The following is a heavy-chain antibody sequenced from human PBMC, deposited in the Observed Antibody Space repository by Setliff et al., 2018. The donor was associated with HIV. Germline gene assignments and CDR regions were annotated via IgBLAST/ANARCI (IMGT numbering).Heavy chain of an antibody. Sequence: PSETLSLTCTVSGGSISRGNYYGSWIRQHPGKGLEWIGYIYYSGSTNYNPSLKRRVTISVDTSKNQFSLKRKSATAADTAVYYCARPSNYGSGSYGAFDIWGQGTMVTVSS. CDR3: ARPSNYGSGSYGAFDI. CDR2: IYYSGST. CDR1: GGSISRGNYY. J-gene: IGHJ3*02. V-gene: IGHV4-61*01. D-gene: IGHD3-10*01.